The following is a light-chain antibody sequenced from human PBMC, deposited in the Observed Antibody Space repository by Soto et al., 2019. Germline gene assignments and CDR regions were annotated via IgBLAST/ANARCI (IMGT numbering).Light chain of an antibody. V-gene: IGKV3-20*01. CDR1: QRVSSSY. Sequence: EIVLTQSPGTLSLSPGERATLSCRASQRVSSSYLAWYQQKPGQAPRRLIYGASSRATGIPDRFSGSGSGTDFTLTISRLEPEDFAVYYCQQYCSSLRTFGQGTKVEIK. J-gene: IGKJ1*01. CDR3: QQYCSSLRT. CDR2: GAS.